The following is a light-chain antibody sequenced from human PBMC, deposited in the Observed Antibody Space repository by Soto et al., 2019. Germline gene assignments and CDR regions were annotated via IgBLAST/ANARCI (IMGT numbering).Light chain of an antibody. V-gene: IGKV1-5*03. CDR2: KAS. J-gene: IGKJ1*01. Sequence: DIQMTQSPSTLSASVGDRVTITCRASQSISSWLAWYQQKPGKAPNLMIYKASSLESGVPSRFSGSGSGTEFTLAISSLQPDDFATYYCQQYDSNPWTCGQGTKVEI. CDR1: QSISSW. CDR3: QQYDSNPWT.